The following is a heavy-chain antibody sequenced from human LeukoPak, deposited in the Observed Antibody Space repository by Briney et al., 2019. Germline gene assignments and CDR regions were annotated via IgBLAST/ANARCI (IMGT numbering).Heavy chain of an antibody. J-gene: IGHJ4*02. CDR1: GFSFSRYW. V-gene: IGHV3-74*01. CDR2: ISDEGSHT. Sequence: PGGSLRLSCAASGFSFSRYWMHWVRQAPGKGLVWVSRISDEGSHTFYADSVKGRFAMSRDNAKSTLYLQMNSLRVEDTAVYYCARGGYDSGSYYKGPLYYFDYWGQGTLVTVSS. CDR3: ARGGYDSGSYYKGPLYYFDY. D-gene: IGHD3-10*01.